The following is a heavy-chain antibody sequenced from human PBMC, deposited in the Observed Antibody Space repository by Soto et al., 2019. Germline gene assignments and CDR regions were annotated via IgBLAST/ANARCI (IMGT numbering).Heavy chain of an antibody. CDR1: GYTVTGYY. V-gene: IGHV1-2*04. J-gene: IGHJ3*02. CDR2: INPNSGGT. D-gene: IGHD3-22*01. CDR3: ARGGHYYDSSGYYPTGAFDI. Sequence: ASVKVSCKASGYTVTGYYMHWVRRAPGQVLEWMGWINPNSGGTNYAQKFQGWVTMTRDTSISTAYMELSRLRSDDTAVYYCARGGHYYDSSGYYPTGAFDIWGQGTMVTVSS.